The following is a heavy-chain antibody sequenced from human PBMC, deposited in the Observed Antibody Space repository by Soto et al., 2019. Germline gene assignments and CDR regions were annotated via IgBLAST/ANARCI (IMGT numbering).Heavy chain of an antibody. V-gene: IGHV4-4*02. CDR1: GGSISDNW. D-gene: IGHD6-19*01. CDR3: ARHIAVSGTRGFDY. J-gene: IGHJ4*02. CDR2: IYHTGNR. Sequence: QVQLQESGPGLMQPSGTLSLTCAVSGGSISDNWWSWVRQPPGKGLEWIGEIYHTGNRHYNPSLEGRVTISVDKSKNHFSLNLNSVTAADTAVYYCARHIAVSGTRGFDYWVQGILVTVSS.